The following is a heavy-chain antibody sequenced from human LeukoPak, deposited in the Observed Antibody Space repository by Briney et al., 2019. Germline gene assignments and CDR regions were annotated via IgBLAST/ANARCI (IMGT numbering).Heavy chain of an antibody. CDR1: GYTFTGYY. CDR3: ARGRHWEVLDAFDM. D-gene: IGHD1-26*01. CDR2: INPSGGST. J-gene: IGHJ3*02. V-gene: IGHV1-46*03. Sequence: ASVKVSCKASGYTFTGYYMHWVRQAPGQGLEWMGIINPSGGSTTYAQKFHGRVTMTRDTTTSTVYMELRNLRSPATAVYYSARGRHWEVLDAFDMWGQGTMVTVSS.